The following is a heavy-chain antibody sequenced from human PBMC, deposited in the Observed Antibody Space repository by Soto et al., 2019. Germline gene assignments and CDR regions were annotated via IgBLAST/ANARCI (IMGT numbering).Heavy chain of an antibody. CDR2: ISAYNGNA. CDR1: GHTFTSYG. CDR3: ARDQAVGWFDP. V-gene: IGHV1-18*01. Sequence: ASVKVSCKASGHTFTSYGISWVRQAPGQGLEWMGWISAYNGNANYAQKLQGRVTMTTDTSTSTAYMELRSLRSDDTAVYYCARDQAVGWFDPWGQGTLVTVSS. D-gene: IGHD6-19*01. J-gene: IGHJ5*02.